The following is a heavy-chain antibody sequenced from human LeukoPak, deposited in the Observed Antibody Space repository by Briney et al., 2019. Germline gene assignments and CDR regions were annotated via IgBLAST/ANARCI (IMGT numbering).Heavy chain of an antibody. V-gene: IGHV3-23*01. J-gene: IGHJ6*02. CDR3: ARDRVVSAATGYYYYGMDV. CDR1: GFTFSSYA. D-gene: IGHD2-2*01. Sequence: GGSLRLSCAASGFTFSSYAMSWVRQAPGKGLEWVSIIIGSGVATYYADSVRGRFTISRDNAKNLSYLQMSSLRAEDTAVYYCARDRVVSAATGYYYYGMDVWGQGTTVTVSS. CDR2: IIGSGVAT.